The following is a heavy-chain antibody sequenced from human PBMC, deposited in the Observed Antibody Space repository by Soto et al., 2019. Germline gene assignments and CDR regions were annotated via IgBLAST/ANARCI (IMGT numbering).Heavy chain of an antibody. D-gene: IGHD2-2*02. V-gene: IGHV1-3*01. CDR3: ARATCSSNSCYIGSWFDP. CDR1: GYTFNGYA. CDR2: INAGNGNT. Sequence: ASVKVSCKASGYTFNGYAMNWVRQAPGQRLEWMGWINAGNGNTKYSQTFQGRVTITWDTSASTAYMDLSSLRSEDTAVYYCARATCSSNSCYIGSWFDPCGEGTLVTVSA. J-gene: IGHJ5*02.